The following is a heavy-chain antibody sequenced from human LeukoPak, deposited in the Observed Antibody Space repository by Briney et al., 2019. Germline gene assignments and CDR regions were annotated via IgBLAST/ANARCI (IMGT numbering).Heavy chain of an antibody. CDR2: ISGSGGST. D-gene: IGHD3-10*01. Sequence: GGSLRLSCAASAFTFSTYGMHWVRQAPGKGLEWVSAISGSGGSTYYADSVKGRFTISRDNSKNTLYLQMNSLRAEDTAVYYCARVTSGSSYRPFDYWGQGTLVTVSS. CDR3: ARVTSGSSYRPFDY. V-gene: IGHV3-23*01. CDR1: AFTFSTYG. J-gene: IGHJ4*02.